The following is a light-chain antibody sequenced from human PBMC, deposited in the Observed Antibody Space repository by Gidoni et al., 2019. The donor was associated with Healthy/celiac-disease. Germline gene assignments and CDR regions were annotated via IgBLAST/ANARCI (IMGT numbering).Light chain of an antibody. CDR3: QQSYSTPRT. J-gene: IGKJ1*01. CDR1: QSISSY. CDR2: AAS. V-gene: IGKV1-39*01. Sequence: DPVTITCRASQSISSYLNWYQQKPGKAPKLLIYAASSLQSGVPSRFSGSGSGTDFTLTIGSLQPEDFATYYCQQSYSTPRTFGQGTKVEIK.